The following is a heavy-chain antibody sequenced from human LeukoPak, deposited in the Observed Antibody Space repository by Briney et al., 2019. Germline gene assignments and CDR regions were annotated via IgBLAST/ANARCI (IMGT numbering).Heavy chain of an antibody. Sequence: GGSLRLSCAASGFTFRNYWMTWVRQAPGKGLEWVANIKQDGSEKYYVASVKDRFTISRDNADNSLSLQMNSLRAEDTAVYYWIVVVTGIPRWGQGTLVTVSS. CDR1: GFTFRNYW. CDR3: IVVVTGIPR. D-gene: IGHD2-21*02. V-gene: IGHV3-7*01. J-gene: IGHJ4*02. CDR2: IKQDGSEK.